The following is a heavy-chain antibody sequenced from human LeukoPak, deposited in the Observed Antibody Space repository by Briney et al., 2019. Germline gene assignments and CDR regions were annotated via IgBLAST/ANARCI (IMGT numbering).Heavy chain of an antibody. CDR3: AKFSATVVTPGDY. D-gene: IGHD4-23*01. V-gene: IGHV3-30*02. Sequence: GGSLRLSCAASGFTFSSYGMHWVRQAPGKGLEWVAFIRYDGSNKYYADSVKGRFTISRDNSKNTLYLQMNSPRAEGTSVYYCAKFSATVVTPGDYWGQGTLVTVSS. CDR1: GFTFSSYG. J-gene: IGHJ4*02. CDR2: IRYDGSNK.